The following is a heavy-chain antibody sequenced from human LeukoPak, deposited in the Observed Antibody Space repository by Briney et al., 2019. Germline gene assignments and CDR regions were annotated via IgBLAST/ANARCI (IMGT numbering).Heavy chain of an antibody. Sequence: HPGRSLRLSCAASGFTFSVYAMHWVRQAPGKGLEWVALISYDGSNKYYADSVKSRFTIPRDNSKNTLYLQMNSLRAEDTALYYCARDLGPGPISGYPRGRYYYGMDVWGQGTTVTVSS. V-gene: IGHV3-30-3*01. J-gene: IGHJ6*02. CDR2: ISYDGSNK. CDR1: GFTFSVYA. D-gene: IGHD3-22*01. CDR3: ARDLGPGPISGYPRGRYYYGMDV.